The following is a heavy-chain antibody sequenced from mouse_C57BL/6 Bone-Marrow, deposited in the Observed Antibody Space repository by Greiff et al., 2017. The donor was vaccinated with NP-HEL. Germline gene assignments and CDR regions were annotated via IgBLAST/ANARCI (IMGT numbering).Heavy chain of an antibody. CDR3: APIYYDYDSYFDY. Sequence: QVHVKQSGAELARPGASVTLSCKASGYTFTSYGISWVKQRTGQGLVWIGEIYPRSGNTYYNAKFKGKATLTADKSSSTAYMELRSLTSEYSAGYFCAPIYYDYDSYFDYWGQGTTLTVSS. D-gene: IGHD2-4*01. J-gene: IGHJ2*01. CDR2: IYPRSGNT. CDR1: GYTFTSYG. V-gene: IGHV1-81*01.